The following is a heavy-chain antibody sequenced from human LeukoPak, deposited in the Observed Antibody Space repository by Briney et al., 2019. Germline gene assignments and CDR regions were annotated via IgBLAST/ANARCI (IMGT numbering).Heavy chain of an antibody. CDR3: ARGVDVTTDAFDI. Sequence: SETLSLTCTVSGDSINNYYWSWIRQPPGKGLEWIGYIYYSGSTNYNPSLKSRVTISVDTSKNQFSLKLSSVTAADTAVYYCARGVDVTTDAFDIWGQGTMVTVSS. CDR1: GDSINNYY. CDR2: IYYSGST. J-gene: IGHJ3*02. V-gene: IGHV4-59*01. D-gene: IGHD4-17*01.